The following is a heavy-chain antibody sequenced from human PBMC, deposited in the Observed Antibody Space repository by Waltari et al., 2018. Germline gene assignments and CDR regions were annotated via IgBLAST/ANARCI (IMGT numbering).Heavy chain of an antibody. Sequence: QVQLVQSGAEVKKPGASVKVSCKASGYTFTSYAMHWVRQAPGQRLEWMGWINAGNGNTKNSQKFQGRVTITRDTSASTAYMELSSLRSEDTAVYYCARGIAVAGTMYYFDYWGQGTLVTVSS. J-gene: IGHJ4*02. CDR2: INAGNGNT. CDR1: GYTFTSYA. D-gene: IGHD6-19*01. V-gene: IGHV1-3*01. CDR3: ARGIAVAGTMYYFDY.